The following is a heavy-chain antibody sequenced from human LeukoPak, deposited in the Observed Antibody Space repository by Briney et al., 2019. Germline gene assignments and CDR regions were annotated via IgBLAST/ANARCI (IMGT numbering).Heavy chain of an antibody. CDR2: ISSSGSTI. D-gene: IGHD6-13*01. CDR3: AREVSSWYVGWFDP. J-gene: IGHJ5*02. CDR1: GFTFSDYY. Sequence: PGGSLRLSCAASGFTFSDYYMSWIRQAPGKGLEWVSYISSSGSTIYYADSVKGRFTISRDNAKNSLYLQMNSLRAEDTAVYYCAREVSSWYVGWFDPWGQGTLVTVSS. V-gene: IGHV3-11*01.